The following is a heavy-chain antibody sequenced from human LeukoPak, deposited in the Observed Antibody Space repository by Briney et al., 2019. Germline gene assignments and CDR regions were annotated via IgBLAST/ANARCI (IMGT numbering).Heavy chain of an antibody. V-gene: IGHV4-59*01. CDR2: IYYSGST. Sequence: SGTLSLTCTVSGGSISSYYWSWIRQPPGKGLEWIGYIYYSGSTNYNPSLKSRVTISVDTSKNQFSLKLSSVTAADTAVYYCARTGGYYYAYAFDIWGQGTMVTVSS. D-gene: IGHD3-22*01. CDR3: ARTGGYYYAYAFDI. CDR1: GGSISSYY. J-gene: IGHJ3*02.